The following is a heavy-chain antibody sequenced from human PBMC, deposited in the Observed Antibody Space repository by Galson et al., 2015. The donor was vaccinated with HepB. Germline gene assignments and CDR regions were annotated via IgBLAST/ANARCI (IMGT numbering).Heavy chain of an antibody. D-gene: IGHD3-22*01. CDR2: INPNSGGT. V-gene: IGHV1-2*06. CDR1: GYTFTGYY. CDR3: ARSDSSGYWFDY. J-gene: IGHJ4*02. Sequence: SVKVSCKASGYTFTGYYMHWVRQAPGQGLEWMGRINPNSGGTNYAQQFQGRVTMTRDTSISTAYMELSRLRSDDTAVYYCARSDSSGYWFDYWGQGTLVTVSS.